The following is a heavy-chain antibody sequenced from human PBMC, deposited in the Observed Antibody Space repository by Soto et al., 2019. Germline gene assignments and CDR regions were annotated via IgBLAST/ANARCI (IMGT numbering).Heavy chain of an antibody. D-gene: IGHD3-22*01. J-gene: IGHJ5*02. Sequence: EVQLVESGGGLVQPGGSLRLSCAASGFTFSSYSMNWVRQAPGKGLEWVSYISSSSSTIYYADSVKGRFTISRDNAKNSLYLQMNGLRDEDTAVYYCARNSLNYYDSSGYYSWFDPWGQGTLVTVSS. V-gene: IGHV3-48*02. CDR3: ARNSLNYYDSSGYYSWFDP. CDR2: ISSSSSTI. CDR1: GFTFSSYS.